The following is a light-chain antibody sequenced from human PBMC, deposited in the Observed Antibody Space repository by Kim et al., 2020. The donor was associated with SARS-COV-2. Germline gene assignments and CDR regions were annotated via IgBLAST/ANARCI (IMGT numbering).Light chain of an antibody. Sequence: SQGERATLSCRASHSVSSNLAWYQQKPGQAPRLLIYDTSIRASGIPARFSGSGSGTEFTLTISSLQSEDFAVYYCQEYNNWPALSFGGGTKVDIK. CDR2: DTS. CDR1: HSVSSN. J-gene: IGKJ4*01. V-gene: IGKV3D-15*01. CDR3: QEYNNWPALS.